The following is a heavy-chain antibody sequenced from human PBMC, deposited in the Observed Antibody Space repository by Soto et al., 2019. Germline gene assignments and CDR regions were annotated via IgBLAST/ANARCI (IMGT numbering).Heavy chain of an antibody. J-gene: IGHJ4*02. CDR2: ISAYNGNT. CDR1: GYIFTSYG. Sequence: QVQLVQSVAEVKKPGASVKVSCKASGYIFTSYGISWVRQAPGQGLEWMGWISAYNGNTNYAQKLQGRVTMTTDTSTRTAYMELRSLRSDDTAVYYCARTVEMATLDYFDYWGQGTLVTVSS. V-gene: IGHV1-18*01. D-gene: IGHD2-15*01. CDR3: ARTVEMATLDYFDY.